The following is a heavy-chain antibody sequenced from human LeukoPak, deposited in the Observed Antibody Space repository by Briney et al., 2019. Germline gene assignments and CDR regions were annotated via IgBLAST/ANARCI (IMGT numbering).Heavy chain of an antibody. CDR3: ATCFGGGDPSSRGSWGPGPTEYFQH. Sequence: GESLKISCKGSGYSFTSYWIGWVRQMPGKGLEWMGIIYPGDSDTRYSPSFQGQVTISADKSISTAYLQWSSLKASDTAMYYCATCFGGGDPSSRGSWGPGPTEYFQHWGQGTLVTVSS. J-gene: IGHJ1*01. V-gene: IGHV5-51*01. D-gene: IGHD2-21*02. CDR1: GYSFTSYW. CDR2: IYPGDSDT.